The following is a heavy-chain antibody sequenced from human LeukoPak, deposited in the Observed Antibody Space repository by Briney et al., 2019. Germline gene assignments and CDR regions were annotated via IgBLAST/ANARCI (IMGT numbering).Heavy chain of an antibody. CDR1: GGSFSGYY. Sequence: PSETLSLTCAVYGGSFSGYYWSWIRQPPGKGLEWIGEINHSGSTNYNPSLKSRVTISVDTSKNQFSLKLSSVTAADTAVYYCARGPEYCTNGVCYPDNYYYYMDVRGKGTTVTVSS. J-gene: IGHJ6*03. D-gene: IGHD2-8*01. CDR3: ARGPEYCTNGVCYPDNYYYYMDV. CDR2: INHSGST. V-gene: IGHV4-34*01.